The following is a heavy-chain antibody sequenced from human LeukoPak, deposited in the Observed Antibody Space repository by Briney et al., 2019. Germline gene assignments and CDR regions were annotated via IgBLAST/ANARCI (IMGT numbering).Heavy chain of an antibody. V-gene: IGHV4-59*01. CDR2: IYHSGTS. CDR1: GDSISSYF. Sequence: SETLSLTCTVSGDSISSYFWTWIRQPPGKGLEWIGFIYHSGTSSYNPSLKSRLTMSVDTSKNQVSLKLNSVTAADTAIYYCARGSYGWFDPWGQGTLVTVSS. D-gene: IGHD1-26*01. J-gene: IGHJ5*02. CDR3: ARGSYGWFDP.